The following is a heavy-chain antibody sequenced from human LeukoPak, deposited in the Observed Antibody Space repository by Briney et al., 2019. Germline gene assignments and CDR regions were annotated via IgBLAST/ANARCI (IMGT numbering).Heavy chain of an antibody. CDR3: ARVSLGYCSGGSCYVIGFDY. CDR2: IYYSGRT. J-gene: IGHJ4*02. CDR1: GGSISSSSYY. V-gene: IGHV4-39*07. Sequence: SETLSLTCTVSGGSISSSSYYWGWTRQPPGKWLEWIGSIYYSGRTYYNPSLKSRGTISVDTSKNQCSLQLSSVTAADTAVYYCARVSLGYCSGGSCYVIGFDYWGQGTLVTASS. D-gene: IGHD2-15*01.